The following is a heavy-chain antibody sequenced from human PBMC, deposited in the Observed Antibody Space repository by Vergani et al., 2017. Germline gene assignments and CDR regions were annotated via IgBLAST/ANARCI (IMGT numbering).Heavy chain of an antibody. D-gene: IGHD4-17*01. CDR3: AKGNDYGDYYNSFDM. J-gene: IGHJ3*02. CDR2: INPNSGGT. V-gene: IGHV1-2*02. Sequence: QVQLVQSGAEVKKPGASVKVSCKASGYTFTGYYMHWVRQAPGQGLEWMGWINPNSGGTNYAQKFQGRVTMTRETSIRTAYMELSRLRSDDTAVYYCAKGNDYGDYYNSFDMWGQGTMVTVPS. CDR1: GYTFTGYY.